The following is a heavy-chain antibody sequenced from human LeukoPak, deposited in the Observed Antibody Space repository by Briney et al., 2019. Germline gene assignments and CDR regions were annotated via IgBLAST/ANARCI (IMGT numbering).Heavy chain of an antibody. CDR1: GYEFATYW. J-gene: IGHJ4*02. Sequence: GESLKISCKTSGYEFATYWIAWVRQMPGEGLEWMRIIYPGDSDTRYSPSFQGQVTISADESIMTAYLHWSSLKASDTAMYYCARQADYNILTGYYKGHLDYWGQGTLVTVSS. CDR2: IYPGDSDT. V-gene: IGHV5-51*01. D-gene: IGHD3-9*01. CDR3: ARQADYNILTGYYKGHLDY.